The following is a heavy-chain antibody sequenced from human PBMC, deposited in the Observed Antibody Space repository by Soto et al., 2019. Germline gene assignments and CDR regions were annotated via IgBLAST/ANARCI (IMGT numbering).Heavy chain of an antibody. V-gene: IGHV4-31*03. CDR3: ARDSRHGDYRDAFDI. CDR1: GGSISSGGYY. D-gene: IGHD4-17*01. J-gene: IGHJ3*02. CDR2: IYYSGST. Sequence: QVQMQESGPGLVKTSQTLSLTCTVSGGSISSGGYYWSWIRQHPGKGLEWIGYIYYSGSTYYNPSLKSRVTISVDTSKNQFSLKLSSVTAADTAVYYCARDSRHGDYRDAFDIWGRGTMVTVSS.